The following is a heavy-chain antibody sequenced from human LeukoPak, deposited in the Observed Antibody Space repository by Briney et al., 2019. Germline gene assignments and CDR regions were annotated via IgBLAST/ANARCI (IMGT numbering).Heavy chain of an antibody. Sequence: PSETLSLTCTVYGGSFSAYYWSWIRQPAGKGLEWIGRMYTSGSTNYNPSLKSRVTMSIDTSKKHFSLNLDSVTAADTAVYYCATYDQQLAFDNWGQGSLVTVSS. J-gene: IGHJ4*02. CDR2: MYTSGST. CDR3: ATYDQQLAFDN. CDR1: GGSFSAYY. D-gene: IGHD6-13*01. V-gene: IGHV4-4*07.